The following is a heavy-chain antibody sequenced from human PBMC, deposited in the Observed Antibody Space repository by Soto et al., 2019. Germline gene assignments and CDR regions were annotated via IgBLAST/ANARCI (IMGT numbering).Heavy chain of an antibody. CDR3: AMVDVYVTPSPQDV. Sequence: QVQLVQSGAEVKNPGASVKVSCKASEYTFTRYGIGWARQAPGQGLEWMGWINTYNGNTNYAQNVQGRVTLTTDTSTSTAYMELRSLRSNDTAIYYCAMVDVYVTPSPQDVWGQGTTVIVSS. J-gene: IGHJ6*02. V-gene: IGHV1-18*01. CDR1: EYTFTRYG. D-gene: IGHD3-16*01. CDR2: INTYNGNT.